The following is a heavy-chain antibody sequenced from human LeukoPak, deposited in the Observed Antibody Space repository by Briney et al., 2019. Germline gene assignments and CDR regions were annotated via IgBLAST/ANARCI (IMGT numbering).Heavy chain of an antibody. V-gene: IGHV4-34*01. CDR2: INHSGST. D-gene: IGHD3-3*01. Sequence: SETLSLTCAVYGGSFSGYYWSWIRQPPGKGVEWIGEINHSGSTNYNPSLKSRVTISVDTSKNQFSLKLSSVTAADTAVYYCARLSLKVLEWSPTKGKETYYFDSWGQGTLVTVSS. CDR3: ARLSLKVLEWSPTKGKETYYFDS. J-gene: IGHJ4*02. CDR1: GGSFSGYY.